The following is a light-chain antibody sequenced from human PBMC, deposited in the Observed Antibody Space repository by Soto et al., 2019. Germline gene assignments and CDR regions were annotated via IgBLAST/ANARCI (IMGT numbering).Light chain of an antibody. CDR2: AAS. CDR1: DSLSSD. Sequence: EIILTQPPATFTLSPVERATLSSTARDSLSSDVAWYQQKPAQAPGRLSYAASTRATGIPARFSGSGSGTEFTLTTRSLQSEDFAVYYCQHYNNRPRTFGQGTKVDIK. J-gene: IGKJ1*01. V-gene: IGKV3-15*01. CDR3: QHYNNRPRT.